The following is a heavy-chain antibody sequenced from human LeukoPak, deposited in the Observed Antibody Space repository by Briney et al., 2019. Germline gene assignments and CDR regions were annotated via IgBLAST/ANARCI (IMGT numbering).Heavy chain of an antibody. CDR3: ARARTPGIAAAGMGSAGYYYYMDV. Sequence: GGSLRLSCAASGFTFSDYYMSWIRQAPGKGLEWVSYISSSGSTIYYADSVKGRFTISRDNAKNSLYLQTNSLRAEDTAVYYCARARTPGIAAAGMGSAGYYYYMDVWGKGTTVTVSS. D-gene: IGHD6-13*01. CDR2: ISSSGSTI. J-gene: IGHJ6*03. CDR1: GFTFSDYY. V-gene: IGHV3-11*04.